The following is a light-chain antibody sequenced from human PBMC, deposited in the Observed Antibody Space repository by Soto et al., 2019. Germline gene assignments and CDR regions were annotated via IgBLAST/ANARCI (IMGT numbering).Light chain of an antibody. Sequence: DIQMTQSPSSLSASVGDRVTITCRASQGISNYLAWYQQKPGKIPKLLIYDATTLHSGVPSRFSGSGFGTDFTLTISSLQPVDVATFYCQKYDSDPFTFGPGTKVDIK. J-gene: IGKJ3*01. CDR3: QKYDSDPFT. V-gene: IGKV1-27*01. CDR1: QGISNY. CDR2: DAT.